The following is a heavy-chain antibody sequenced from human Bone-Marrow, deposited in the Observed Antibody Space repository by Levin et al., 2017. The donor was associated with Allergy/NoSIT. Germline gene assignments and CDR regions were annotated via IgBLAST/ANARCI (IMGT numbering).Heavy chain of an antibody. D-gene: IGHD3-9*01. CDR3: ATTHYDILTGYFWGFDY. V-gene: IGHV1-2*02. CDR1: GYTFTGYY. Sequence: GESLKISCKASGYTFTGYYMHWVRQAPGQGLEWMGWINPNSGGTNYAQKFQGRVTMTRDTSISTAYMELSRLRSDDTAVYYCATTHYDILTGYFWGFDYWGQGTLVTVSS. J-gene: IGHJ4*02. CDR2: INPNSGGT.